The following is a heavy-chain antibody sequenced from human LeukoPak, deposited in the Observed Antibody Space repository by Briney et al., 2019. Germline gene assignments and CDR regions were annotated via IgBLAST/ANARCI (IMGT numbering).Heavy chain of an antibody. D-gene: IGHD5-18*01. CDR1: GFTFTTYW. Sequence: GGSLRLSCAASGFTFTTYWVHWVRQAPEKGLVWVSHINSDGSITSYADSVKGRFTISRDNAKNTLYLQMNSLRAEDTAVYYCARDAVDTANAVWGQGTTVTVSS. CDR3: ARDAVDTANAV. V-gene: IGHV3-74*01. J-gene: IGHJ6*02. CDR2: INSDGSIT.